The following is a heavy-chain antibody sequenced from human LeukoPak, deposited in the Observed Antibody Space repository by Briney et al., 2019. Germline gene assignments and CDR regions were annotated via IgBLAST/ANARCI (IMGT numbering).Heavy chain of an antibody. J-gene: IGHJ4*02. D-gene: IGHD5-18*01. Sequence: GGSLRLSCAASGFTFSSYSMNWVRQAPGKGLEWVSSISSSSSYIYYADSVKGRFTISRDNAKNSLYLQMNSLRAEDTAVYYCARAGREYSYGPDYWGQGTLVTVSS. V-gene: IGHV3-21*01. CDR1: GFTFSSYS. CDR3: ARAGREYSYGPDY. CDR2: ISSSSSYI.